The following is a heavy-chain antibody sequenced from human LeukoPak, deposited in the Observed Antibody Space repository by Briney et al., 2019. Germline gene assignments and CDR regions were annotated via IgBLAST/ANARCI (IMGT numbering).Heavy chain of an antibody. D-gene: IGHD3-22*01. CDR1: GFTFSSYA. V-gene: IGHV3-48*04. CDR3: ARAGAYYYDSSNWFDP. CDR2: ISSSGSTI. J-gene: IGHJ5*02. Sequence: GGSLRLSCAASGFTFSSYAMSWVRQAPGKGLEWVSYISSSGSTIYYADSVKGRFTISRDNAKNSLYLQINSLRAEDTAVYYCARAGAYYYDSSNWFDPWGQGTLVTVSS.